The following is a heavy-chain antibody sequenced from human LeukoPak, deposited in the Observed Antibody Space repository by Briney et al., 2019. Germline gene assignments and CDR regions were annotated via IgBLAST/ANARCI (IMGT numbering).Heavy chain of an antibody. CDR2: IYYSGST. CDR3: ARVMYCSSTSCYDFDP. D-gene: IGHD2-2*01. Sequence: SETLSLTCTVSGGSISSGDYYWSWIRQPPGKGLEWIGYIYYSGSTYYNPSLKSRVTISVDTSKNQFSLKLSSATAADTAVYYCARVMYCSSTSCYDFDPWGQGTLVTVSS. CDR1: GGSISSGDYY. J-gene: IGHJ5*02. V-gene: IGHV4-30-4*01.